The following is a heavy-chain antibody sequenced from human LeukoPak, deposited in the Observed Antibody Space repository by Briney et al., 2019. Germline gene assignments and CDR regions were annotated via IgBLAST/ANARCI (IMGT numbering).Heavy chain of an antibody. Sequence: SETLSLTCTVSGGSISSYYWSWIRQPPGKGLEWIGYIYNSGGTNYNPSIKTRVTISVDPSKQQFSLKLSSVTAADTAVYYCARRMIAAAAYFDYWGQGTLVTVSS. CDR1: GGSISSYY. D-gene: IGHD6-25*01. CDR2: IYNSGGT. J-gene: IGHJ4*02. CDR3: ARRMIAAAAYFDY. V-gene: IGHV4-4*09.